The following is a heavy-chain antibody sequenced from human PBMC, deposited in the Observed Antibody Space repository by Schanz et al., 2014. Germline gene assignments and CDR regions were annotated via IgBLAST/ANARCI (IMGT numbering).Heavy chain of an antibody. D-gene: IGHD3-16*02. CDR3: AKYRYSVFDFDY. CDR2: ISGSGVIT. V-gene: IGHV3-23*04. Sequence: QLEEKGGGLVKPGGSLRRTCAASGVTFSSYAMSWVRQAPGKGLEWVSAISGSGVITYYEDSVKGRFTISRDNSKNTLYLQMNSLRAEDTAIYYCAKYRYSVFDFDYWGQGTLVTVSS. CDR1: GVTFSSYA. J-gene: IGHJ4*02.